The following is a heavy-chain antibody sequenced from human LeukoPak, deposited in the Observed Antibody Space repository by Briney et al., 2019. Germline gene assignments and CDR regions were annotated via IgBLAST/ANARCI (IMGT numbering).Heavy chain of an antibody. CDR3: ARDLSGDWYFDL. J-gene: IGHJ2*01. D-gene: IGHD7-27*01. V-gene: IGHV3-23*01. Sequence: GGSLRLSCAASGFTFSSYAMSWVRQAPGKGLEWVSAISGSGGSTYYADSVKGRFTISRDNSKNTLYLQRNSLRAEDAAVYYCARDLSGDWYFDLWGRGTLVTVSS. CDR2: ISGSGGST. CDR1: GFTFSSYA.